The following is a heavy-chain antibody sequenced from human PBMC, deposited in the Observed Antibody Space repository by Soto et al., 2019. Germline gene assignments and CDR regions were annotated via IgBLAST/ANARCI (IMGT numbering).Heavy chain of an antibody. Sequence: SETLSLTCTASGDSISTFYWGWMRQSPGEXLEWIGYVYYTGSTNYNPSLKSRVTISVDRSKNQFSLKLTSANAADTAVYYCARGRTVRNYADDSSDYFYFFDYWGQGTQVTVSS. V-gene: IGHV4-59*01. CDR3: ARGRTVRNYADDSSDYFYFFDY. CDR1: GDSISTFY. CDR2: VYYTGST. D-gene: IGHD3-22*01. J-gene: IGHJ4*02.